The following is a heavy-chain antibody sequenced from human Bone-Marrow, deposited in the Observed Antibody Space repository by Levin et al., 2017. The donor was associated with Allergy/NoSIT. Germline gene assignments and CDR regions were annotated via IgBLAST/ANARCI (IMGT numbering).Heavy chain of an antibody. V-gene: IGHV1-69*01. Sequence: KISCKASGGTFSSYAISWVRQAPGQGLEWMGGIIPIFGTANYAQKFQGRVTITADESTSTAYMELSSLRSEDTAVYYCARPTYYDILTGYYPAGRPKKYYYYYGMDVWGQGTTVTVSS. CDR3: ARPTYYDILTGYYPAGRPKKYYYYYGMDV. CDR2: IIPIFGTA. CDR1: GGTFSSYA. D-gene: IGHD3-9*01. J-gene: IGHJ6*02.